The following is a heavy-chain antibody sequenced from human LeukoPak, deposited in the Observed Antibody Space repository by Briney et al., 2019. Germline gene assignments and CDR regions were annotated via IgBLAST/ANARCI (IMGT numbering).Heavy chain of an antibody. V-gene: IGHV3-49*04. J-gene: IGHJ4*02. CDR1: GFTFSSYW. CDR3: TSCPDSSGYPGIDY. Sequence: GGSLRLSCAASGFTFSSYWMSWVRQAPGKGLEWVGFIRSKAYGGTTEYAASVKGRFTISRDDSKSIAYLQMNSLKTEDTAVYYCTSCPDSSGYPGIDYWGQGTLVTVSS. CDR2: IRSKAYGGTT. D-gene: IGHD3-22*01.